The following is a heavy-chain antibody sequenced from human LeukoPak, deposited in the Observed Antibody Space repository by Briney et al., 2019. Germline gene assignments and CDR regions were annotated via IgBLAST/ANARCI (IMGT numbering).Heavy chain of an antibody. CDR2: INHSGST. V-gene: IGHV4-34*01. CDR1: GGSISSYY. Sequence: SETLSLTCTVSGGSISSYYWSWIRQPPGKGLEWIGEINHSGSTNYNPSLKSRVTISVDTSKNQFSLKLSSVTAADTAVYYCARGPRYSRGSFYDYWGQGTLVTVSS. J-gene: IGHJ4*02. D-gene: IGHD6-13*01. CDR3: ARGPRYSRGSFYDY.